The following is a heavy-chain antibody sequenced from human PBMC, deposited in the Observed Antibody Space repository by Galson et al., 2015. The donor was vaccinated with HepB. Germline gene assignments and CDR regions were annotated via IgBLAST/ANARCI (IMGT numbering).Heavy chain of an antibody. D-gene: IGHD7-27*01. CDR1: GDSIVNSPYY. Sequence: SETLSLTCTVSGDSIVNSPYYWGWIRQTPGKEPEWIGRIYHTGSTFYNPSLMSRVTISVDTSKNQFSLKLSSATAADTAVYYCARQSRTGATRFHYWGQGTLITVSS. J-gene: IGHJ4*02. CDR3: ARQSRTGATRFHY. V-gene: IGHV4-39*01. CDR2: IYHTGST.